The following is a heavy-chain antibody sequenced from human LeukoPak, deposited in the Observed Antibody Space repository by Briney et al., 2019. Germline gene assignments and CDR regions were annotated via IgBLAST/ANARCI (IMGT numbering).Heavy chain of an antibody. V-gene: IGHV1-18*01. J-gene: IGHJ6*03. CDR3: ARGGYDSSGDYYDYYYYYMDV. D-gene: IGHD3-22*01. CDR2: ISAYTGNT. Sequence: ASVKVSCKASGYTFTSYGISWVRQAPGQGLEWMGWISAYTGNTNYAQNLQGRVTMTTDTSTRTAYMELRSLRSDDTAVYYCARGGYDSSGDYYDYYYYYMDVWGKGTTVTVSS. CDR1: GYTFTSYG.